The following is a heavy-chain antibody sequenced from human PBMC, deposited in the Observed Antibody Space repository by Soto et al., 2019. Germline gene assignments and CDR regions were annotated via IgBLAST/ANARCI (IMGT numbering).Heavy chain of an antibody. V-gene: IGHV3-49*04. Sequence: RLSCTASGFTFGDYAMSWVRQAPGKGLEWVGFIRSKAYGGTTEYAASVKGRFTISRDDSKSIAYLQMNSLKTEDTAVYYCTRVPGYCSSTSCYTEDYYYYGMDVWGQGTTVTVSS. CDR1: GFTFGDYA. J-gene: IGHJ6*02. CDR3: TRVPGYCSSTSCYTEDYYYYGMDV. CDR2: IRSKAYGGTT. D-gene: IGHD2-2*02.